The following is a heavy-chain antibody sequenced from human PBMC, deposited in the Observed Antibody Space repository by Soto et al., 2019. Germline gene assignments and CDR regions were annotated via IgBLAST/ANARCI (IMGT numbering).Heavy chain of an antibody. CDR2: IIPIFGTA. V-gene: IGHV1-69*13. CDR1: GGTFSSYA. Sequence: ASVKVSCKASGGTFSSYAISWVRQAPGQGLEWMGGIIPIFGTANYAQKFQGRVTITADESTSTAYMELSSLRSEDTAVYYCARDSNYYDSSGYYHPWSLDYWGQGTLVTVSS. CDR3: ARDSNYYDSSGYYHPWSLDY. D-gene: IGHD3-22*01. J-gene: IGHJ4*02.